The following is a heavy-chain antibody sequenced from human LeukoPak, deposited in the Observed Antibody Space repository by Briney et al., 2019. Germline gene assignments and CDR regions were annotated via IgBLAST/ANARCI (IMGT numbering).Heavy chain of an antibody. J-gene: IGHJ4*02. V-gene: IGHV3-74*01. CDR1: GFTFNAYW. CDR3: VLVGGGDD. Sequence: LGGSLILSCAASGFTFNAYWMHWVRQAPGEGLVWVSRINEDGSNTSYADSVKGRFTISRDNAKNTLYLQMDSLRAEDTAVYYCVLVGGGDDWGQGTRVTVSS. CDR2: INEDGSNT. D-gene: IGHD1-26*01.